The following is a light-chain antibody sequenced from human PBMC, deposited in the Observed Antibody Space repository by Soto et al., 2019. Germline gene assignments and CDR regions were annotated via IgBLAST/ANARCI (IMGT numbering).Light chain of an antibody. Sequence: VLTQSPATLSLSPGERATLSCRASQSIGLAIAWYQHKPGQAPRLLIYAASTRAPGVPARFSGSGSGTDFTLTISGLQSEDFAIYYCQQYEKWPPITFGQGTKVDI. CDR2: AAS. CDR1: QSIGLA. CDR3: QQYEKWPPIT. V-gene: IGKV3-15*01. J-gene: IGKJ1*01.